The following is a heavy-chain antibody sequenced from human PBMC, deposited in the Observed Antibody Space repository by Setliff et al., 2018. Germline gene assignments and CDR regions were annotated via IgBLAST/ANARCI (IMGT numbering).Heavy chain of an antibody. CDR2: IYYSGTT. CDR3: VKPTWAGEVSSPFAFWFGS. J-gene: IGHJ5*01. V-gene: IGHV4-39*01. D-gene: IGHD3-3*01. Sequence: ASETLSLTCSVSGGSITSRSYYWGWIRQSPGKGLEWLGTIYYSGTTYYNSSLRSRVSISTDTSKNEFSLRLSSVTAADTAVYYCVKPTWAGEVSSPFAFWFGSWGQGTLVTVSS. CDR1: GGSITSRSYY.